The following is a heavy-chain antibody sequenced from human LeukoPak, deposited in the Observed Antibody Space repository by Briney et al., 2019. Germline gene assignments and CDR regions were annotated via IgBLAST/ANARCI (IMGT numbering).Heavy chain of an antibody. CDR3: AKPLTSYSSGFSDVFDV. V-gene: IGHV3-64*02. J-gene: IGHJ3*01. CDR1: GFTFGIYA. CDR2: ITTNGGNT. Sequence: SGGSLRLSCAASGFTFGIYAMHWVRQAPGKGLEHVSTITTNGGNTYYADSVKGRFTISRDNSKDTLFLRMGSLRAEDMAVYYCAKPLTSYSSGFSDVFDVWGHGSMVTVSS. D-gene: IGHD5-18*01.